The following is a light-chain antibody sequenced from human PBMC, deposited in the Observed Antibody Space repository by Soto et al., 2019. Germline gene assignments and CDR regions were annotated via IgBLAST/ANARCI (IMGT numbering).Light chain of an antibody. J-gene: IGKJ2*01. CDR3: QQFGGTPPYT. CDR1: QSVSSSY. Sequence: EIVLTQSPGNLSLSPGERATLSCRASQSVSSSYLAWYQQKPGQTPSLLIYGASSRATGIPDRFSGSGSGTDFTLTISRLEPEDFAVYYCQQFGGTPPYTFGQGTKLEIK. CDR2: GAS. V-gene: IGKV3-20*01.